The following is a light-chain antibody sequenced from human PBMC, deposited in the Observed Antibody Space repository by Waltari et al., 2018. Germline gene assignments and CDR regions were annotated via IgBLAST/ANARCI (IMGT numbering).Light chain of an antibody. CDR1: NIGSYS. CDR2: YDS. Sequence: SYVLTQPPSVSVAPGETARITCGGDNIGSYSVHWYQQRPGQAPMLVIYYDSDRPSESPERFSGSNSGNTATLTISRVEAGDEAKYYCHVWHPDVDPGVFGTGTDVTVL. J-gene: IGLJ1*01. CDR3: HVWHPDVDPGV. V-gene: IGLV3-21*04.